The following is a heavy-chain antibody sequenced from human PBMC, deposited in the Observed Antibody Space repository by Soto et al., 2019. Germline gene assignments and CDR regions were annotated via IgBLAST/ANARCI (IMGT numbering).Heavy chain of an antibody. D-gene: IGHD6-6*01. CDR3: AGGIAARPLGY. Sequence: QLQLQESGSGLVKPSQTLSLTCAVSGGSISSGGYSWSWIRPPPGKGLEWIGYIYHSGSTYYNPSLKSRVTISVDRSKNQFSLKLSSVTAADTAVYYCAGGIAARPLGYWGQGTLVTISS. CDR2: IYHSGST. V-gene: IGHV4-30-2*01. J-gene: IGHJ4*02. CDR1: GGSISSGGYS.